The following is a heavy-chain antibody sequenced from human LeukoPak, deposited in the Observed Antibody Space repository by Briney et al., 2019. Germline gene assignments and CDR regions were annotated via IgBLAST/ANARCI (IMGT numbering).Heavy chain of an antibody. CDR2: IYYSGST. CDR3: ARQRGSGTSAFDY. V-gene: IGHV4-59*08. J-gene: IGHJ4*02. Sequence: SETLSLTCTVSGGSIRSYYWSWIRQPPGKGLEWIGYIYYSGSTNYNPSLKSRVTISVDTSKNQFSLKLSSVTAADTDVYYCARQRGSGTSAFDYWGQGTLVTVSS. CDR1: GGSIRSYY. D-gene: IGHD1-26*01.